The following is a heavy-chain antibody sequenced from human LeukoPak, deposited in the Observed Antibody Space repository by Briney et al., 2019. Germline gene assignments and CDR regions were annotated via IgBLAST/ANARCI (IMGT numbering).Heavy chain of an antibody. CDR1: GYTFSNFG. CDR2: ISAYSGNT. CDR3: ATAEQWLSHFDY. J-gene: IGHJ4*02. V-gene: IGHV1-18*01. Sequence: GASVKVSCKTSGYTFSNFGFSWVRQAPGQGLEWMGWISAYSGNTNSAQKVQGRVTMTEDTSTDTAYMELSSLRSEDTAVYYCATAEQWLSHFDYWGQGTLVTVSS. D-gene: IGHD6-19*01.